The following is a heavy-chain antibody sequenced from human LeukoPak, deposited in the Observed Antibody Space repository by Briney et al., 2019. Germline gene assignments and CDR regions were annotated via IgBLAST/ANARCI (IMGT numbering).Heavy chain of an antibody. CDR3: AELGITMIGGV. D-gene: IGHD3-10*02. V-gene: IGHV3-21*01. CDR2: ISSSGTYI. J-gene: IGHJ6*04. CDR1: GFTFSSYS. Sequence: TSGGSLRLSCAASGFTFSSYSMNWVRQAPGQGLEWVSSISSSGTYIYYAESVKGRFTISRDNAKNSLYLQMNSLRAEDTAVYYCAELGITMIGGVWGKGTTVTISS.